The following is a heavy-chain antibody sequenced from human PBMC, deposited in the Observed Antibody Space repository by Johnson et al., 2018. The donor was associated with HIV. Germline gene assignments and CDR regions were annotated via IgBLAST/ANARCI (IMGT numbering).Heavy chain of an antibody. CDR3: ARPYSSSWYEPRDAFDI. CDR1: GFTFDDYG. V-gene: IGHV3-20*04. D-gene: IGHD6-13*01. J-gene: IGHJ3*02. CDR2: INWNGGNT. Sequence: VRLVETGGGVVRPGGSLRLSCAASGFTFDDYGMSWVRQAPGKGLEWVSGINWNGGNTGYADSVKGRFTISRDNAKNSLNLQKNSRRAEDTAVYYCARPYSSSWYEPRDAFDIWGQGTMVTVSS.